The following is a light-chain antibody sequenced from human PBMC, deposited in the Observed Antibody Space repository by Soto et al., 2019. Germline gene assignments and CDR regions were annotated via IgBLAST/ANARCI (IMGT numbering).Light chain of an antibody. CDR3: AAWDDSLSAVV. J-gene: IGLJ2*01. Sequence: QYVLTQPPSASGTPGQRVTISCSGSSSNIGSNYVYWYQQLPGSAPKLLIYRNDQRPSGVPDRFSASKSGTAASLAISGLRSEDEADYHCAAWDDSLSAVVFGGGTKLTVL. CDR2: RND. CDR1: SSNIGSNY. V-gene: IGLV1-47*01.